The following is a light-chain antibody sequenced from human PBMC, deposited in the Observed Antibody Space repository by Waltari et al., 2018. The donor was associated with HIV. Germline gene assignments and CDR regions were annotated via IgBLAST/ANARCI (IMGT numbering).Light chain of an antibody. Sequence: IVLTQSPGTLSLSPGDRATISCRASQSVSDSFLNWYQQKPGQAPRRLIYGASSRATGIPDRFRGSGSGTDFTLTISRLEPEDYAVYYCQVFGSSPRFTFGPGTRVEIK. J-gene: IGKJ3*01. CDR2: GAS. CDR1: QSVSDSF. V-gene: IGKV3-20*01. CDR3: QVFGSSPRFT.